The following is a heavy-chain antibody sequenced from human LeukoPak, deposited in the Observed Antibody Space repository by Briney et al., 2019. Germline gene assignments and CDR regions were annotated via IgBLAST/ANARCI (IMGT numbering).Heavy chain of an antibody. CDR3: ARDERAAAAGSEYYFDY. J-gene: IGHJ4*02. CDR2: INPNSGGT. V-gene: IGHV1-2*02. Sequence: ASVKVSCKASGYTFTGYYMHWVRQAPGQGLEWMGWINPNSGGTNYAQKFQGRVTMTRDTSISTAYMELRSLKSDDTAVYYCARDERAAAAGSEYYFDYWGQGTLVTVSS. D-gene: IGHD6-13*01. CDR1: GYTFTGYY.